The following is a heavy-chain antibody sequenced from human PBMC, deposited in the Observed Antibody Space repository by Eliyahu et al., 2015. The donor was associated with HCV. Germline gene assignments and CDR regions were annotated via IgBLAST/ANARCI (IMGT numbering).Heavy chain of an antibody. J-gene: IGHJ4*02. CDR2: IKQDGSEK. Sequence: GLSWVANIKQDGSEKHCVDSVKGRFTISRDNAKNSLYLQMNSLRAEDTAVYYCAGERPEGAKSWGYWGQGTLVTVSS. D-gene: IGHD1-26*01. CDR3: AGERPEGAKSWGY. V-gene: IGHV3-7*01.